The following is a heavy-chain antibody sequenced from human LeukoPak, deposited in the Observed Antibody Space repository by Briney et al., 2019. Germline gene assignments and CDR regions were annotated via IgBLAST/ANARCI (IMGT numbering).Heavy chain of an antibody. Sequence: SVKVSCKASGGTFSNYAVSWVRQAPGQGLEWMGGIIPFLGTTNYAQKFQGRVTVSTDESASTAYMELDSLRSEDTAVYYCARAGYSSPTFDYWGQGTLVIVSS. J-gene: IGHJ4*02. D-gene: IGHD5-24*01. CDR3: ARAGYSSPTFDY. CDR2: IIPFLGTT. V-gene: IGHV1-69*05. CDR1: GGTFSNYA.